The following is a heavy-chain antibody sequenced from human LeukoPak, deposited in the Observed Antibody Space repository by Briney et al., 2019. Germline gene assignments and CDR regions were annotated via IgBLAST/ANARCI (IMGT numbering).Heavy chain of an antibody. CDR1: GFTFSSYA. CDR2: ISYDGSNK. CDR3: ARSRREQRSHFDY. D-gene: IGHD6-25*01. Sequence: GRSLRLSCAASGFTFSSYAMHWVRQAPGKGLEWVAVISYDGSNKYYADSVKGRFTISRDNSKNMLYLQMNSLRAEDTAVYYCARSRREQRSHFDYWGQGTLVTVSS. V-gene: IGHV3-30-3*01. J-gene: IGHJ4*02.